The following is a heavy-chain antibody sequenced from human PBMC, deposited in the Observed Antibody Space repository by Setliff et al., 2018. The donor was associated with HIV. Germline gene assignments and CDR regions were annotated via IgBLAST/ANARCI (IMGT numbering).Heavy chain of an antibody. V-gene: IGHV4-59*01. CDR1: GGSISSYY. J-gene: IGHJ5*02. CDR3: ATAYDILTGYWGWFDP. CDR2: IYYSGST. D-gene: IGHD3-9*01. Sequence: SETLSLTCTVSGGSISSYYWSWIRQHPGKGLEWTGYIYYSGSTNYNPSLKSRVTISVDTSKNQFSLKLSSVTAPDTAVYYCATAYDILTGYWGWFDPWGQGTLVTVSS.